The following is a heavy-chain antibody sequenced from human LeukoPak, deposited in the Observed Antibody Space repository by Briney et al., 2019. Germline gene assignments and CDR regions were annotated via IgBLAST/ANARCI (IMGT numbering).Heavy chain of an antibody. V-gene: IGHV4-59*01. J-gene: IGHJ4*02. CDR2: IYYSGST. CDR3: ARTIHTMYYTVVTGRFFDY. CDR1: GGSISSYY. D-gene: IGHD4-23*01. Sequence: PSETLSLTCTVSGGSISSYYWSWIRQPPGKGLEWIGYIYYSGSTNYNPSLKSRVTISVDTSKNQFSLKLSSVTAADTAVYYCARTIHTMYYTVVTGRFFDYWGQGTLVTVSS.